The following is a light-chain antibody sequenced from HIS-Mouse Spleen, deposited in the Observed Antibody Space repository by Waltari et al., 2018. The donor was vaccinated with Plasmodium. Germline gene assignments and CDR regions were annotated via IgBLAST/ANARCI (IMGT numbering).Light chain of an antibody. V-gene: IGKV1-8*01. CDR3: QQYYSYLLT. CDR1: QGISSY. Sequence: AIRMTQSPSSSSASTGHRVTITCRASQGISSYFAWYQQKPGKAPKLLIYAASTLQSGVPSRFSGSGSGTDFTLTISCLQSEDFATYYCQQYYSYLLTFGGGTKVEIK. J-gene: IGKJ4*01. CDR2: AAS.